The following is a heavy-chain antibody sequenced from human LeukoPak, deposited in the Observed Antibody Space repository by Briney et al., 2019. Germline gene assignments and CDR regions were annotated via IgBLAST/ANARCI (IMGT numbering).Heavy chain of an antibody. V-gene: IGHV4-30-2*01. CDR1: GGSISSGGYS. D-gene: IGHD3-10*01. CDR3: VREVRGVGYFDY. Sequence: SETLSLTCAVSGGSISSGGYSWSWIRQPPGKGLEWIGYIYHSGSTYYNPSLKSRVTISVDTSKNQFSLKLSSVTAADTAVYYCVREVRGVGYFDYWGQGTLVTVSS. J-gene: IGHJ4*02. CDR2: IYHSGST.